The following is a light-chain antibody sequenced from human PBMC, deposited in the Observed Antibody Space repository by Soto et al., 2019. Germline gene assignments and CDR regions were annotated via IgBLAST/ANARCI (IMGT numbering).Light chain of an antibody. CDR1: QSVSSL. Sequence: EVVMTQSPATLSVSPGERATLSCRASQSVSSLLAWCQQKPGQAPRLLIYGASTRATGIPDRFSASGSGTEFALTISSLQSGDFAVYYCQQYNNWPLTFGGGTKVEIK. CDR3: QQYNNWPLT. J-gene: IGKJ4*01. V-gene: IGKV3-15*01. CDR2: GAS.